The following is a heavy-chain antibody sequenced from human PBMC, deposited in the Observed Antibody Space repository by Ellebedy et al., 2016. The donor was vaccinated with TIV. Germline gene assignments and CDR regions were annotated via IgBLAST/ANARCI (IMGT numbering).Heavy chain of an antibody. Sequence: GGSLRLXCAASGFTFSSFGMAWVRQAPGRGPEWVSTITADGRTTWYAASVRGRFTISRDNSRSTLSLQMNGLRVEDTAPYFCVRDRNYPNDVFDIWGQGTMVAVS. CDR2: ITADGRTT. CDR1: GFTFSSFG. D-gene: IGHD5-24*01. CDR3: VRDRNYPNDVFDI. J-gene: IGHJ3*02. V-gene: IGHV3-23*01.